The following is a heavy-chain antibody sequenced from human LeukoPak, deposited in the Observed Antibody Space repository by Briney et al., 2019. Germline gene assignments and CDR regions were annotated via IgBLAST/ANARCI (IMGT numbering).Heavy chain of an antibody. CDR3: ARAVQYQLLYSGYSSSCPTDY. Sequence: GGSLRLSCAASGFTFSSYSMNWVRQAPGKGLEWVSSISSSSYIYYADSVKGRFTISRDNAKNSLYLQMNSLRAEDTAVYYCARAVQYQLLYSGYSSSCPTDYWGQGTLVTVSS. CDR2: ISSSSYI. V-gene: IGHV3-21*01. J-gene: IGHJ4*02. D-gene: IGHD6-13*01. CDR1: GFTFSSYS.